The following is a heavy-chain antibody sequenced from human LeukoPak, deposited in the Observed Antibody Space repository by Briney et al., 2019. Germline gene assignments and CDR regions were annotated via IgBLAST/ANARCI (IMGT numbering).Heavy chain of an antibody. V-gene: IGHV5-51*01. CDR1: GYSFTSYW. CDR3: ARGKLSGYCSSTSCYGDAFDI. CDR2: IYPGDSDT. D-gene: IGHD2-2*01. J-gene: IGHJ3*02. Sequence: LGESLKISCQGSGYSFTSYWIGWVRQMPGKGLEWMGIIYPGDSDTRYSPSFQGQVTISADKSISTAYLQWSSLKASDTAMYYCARGKLSGYCSSTSCYGDAFDIWGQGTMVTVSS.